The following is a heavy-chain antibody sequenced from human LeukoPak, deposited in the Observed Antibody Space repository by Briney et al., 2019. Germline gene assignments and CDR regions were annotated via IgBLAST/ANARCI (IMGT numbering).Heavy chain of an antibody. CDR2: IYHSGSP. CDR3: ARVNINNWHSCDY. V-gene: IGHV4-4*02. Sequence: SEALSLTCAVSGGSISSNNWWGWVRQPPGKGLEWIGEIYHSGSPNYNPSLKSRVTISVDKSRNHFSLNLSSVTAADTAVYYCARVNINNWHSCDYWGQGTLVTVSS. CDR1: GGSISSNNW. D-gene: IGHD1-1*01. J-gene: IGHJ4*02.